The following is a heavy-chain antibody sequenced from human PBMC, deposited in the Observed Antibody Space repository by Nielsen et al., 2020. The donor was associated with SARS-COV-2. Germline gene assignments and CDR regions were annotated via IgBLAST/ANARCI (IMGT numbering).Heavy chain of an antibody. J-gene: IGHJ4*02. D-gene: IGHD1-26*01. CDR1: GFSLSTSGMC. CDR3: AREGGGTRGLDY. Sequence: SGPTLVKPTQTFTLTCTFSGFSLSTSGMCVSWIRQPPGKALEWLARIDWDDDKFYSTSLRTRLTISKDTSKNQVVLTMTNMDPVDTATYYCAREGGGTRGLDYWGQGTLVTVSS. CDR2: IDWDDDK. V-gene: IGHV2-70*17.